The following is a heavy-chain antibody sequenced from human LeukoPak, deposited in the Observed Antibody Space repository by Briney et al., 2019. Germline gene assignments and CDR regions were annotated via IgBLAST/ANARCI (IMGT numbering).Heavy chain of an antibody. J-gene: IGHJ2*01. CDR2: IYRGGST. D-gene: IGHD4-17*01. Sequence: GGSLRLSCAASGFTVSSNYMSWVRQAPGKGLEWVSVIYRGGSTHYAGSVEGRFTISRDKSKNTVYLQLNSLRAEDTAVYYCARPPDYGDPYWYFDLWGRGTLVTVSS. CDR3: ARPPDYGDPYWYFDL. CDR1: GFTVSSNY. V-gene: IGHV3-53*01.